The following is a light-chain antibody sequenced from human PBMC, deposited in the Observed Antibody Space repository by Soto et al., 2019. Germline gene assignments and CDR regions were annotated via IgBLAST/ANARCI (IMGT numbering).Light chain of an antibody. J-gene: IGKJ2*01. Sequence: EIVLTQSPGTLSLSPGERATLSCRASQSVSSRYLAWYQQKPGQPPRLLMYGASNSATGIPDRFSGSGSGTDFTLTISRLEPEDFAVYFCQQYGSSPPFTFGQGTKVEIK. CDR3: QQYGSSPPFT. V-gene: IGKV3-20*01. CDR2: GAS. CDR1: QSVSSRY.